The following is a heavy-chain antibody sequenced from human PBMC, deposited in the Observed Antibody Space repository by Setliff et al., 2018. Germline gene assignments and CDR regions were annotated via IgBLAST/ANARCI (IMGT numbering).Heavy chain of an antibody. CDR3: ARAHTWSLPNDNSGYPGWFDP. J-gene: IGHJ5*02. V-gene: IGHV4-39*02. Sequence: SETLSLTCSVSGDSISSSSYYWGWIRQPPGKGLEWIGSINYSGITYYSPSLKSRVTLSVDTSKNHVSLKLSSVTAADTAVYYCARAHTWSLPNDNSGYPGWFDP. CDR1: GDSISSSSYY. D-gene: IGHD3-22*01. CDR2: INYSGIT.